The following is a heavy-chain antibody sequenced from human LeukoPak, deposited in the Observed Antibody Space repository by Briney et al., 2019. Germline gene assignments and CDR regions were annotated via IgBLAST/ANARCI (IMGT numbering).Heavy chain of an antibody. CDR3: AKDGADYDSDYFDY. J-gene: IGHJ4*02. Sequence: PGGSLRLSCAASGFTFSYAWMNWVRQAPGKGLEWVSRISGGGGTTYYAASVKGRFTISRDNSKNTLYLQINSLRAEDTAVYYCAKDGADYDSDYFDYWGQGTLVTVSS. CDR1: GFTFSYAW. CDR2: ISGGGGTT. D-gene: IGHD3-3*01. V-gene: IGHV3-23*01.